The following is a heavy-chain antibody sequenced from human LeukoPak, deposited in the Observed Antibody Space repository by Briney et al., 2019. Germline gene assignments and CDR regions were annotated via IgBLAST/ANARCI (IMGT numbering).Heavy chain of an antibody. J-gene: IGHJ6*03. CDR3: ARAGSSSWFRYYYYYMDV. CDR2: INPSGGST. D-gene: IGHD6-13*01. V-gene: IGHV1-46*01. Sequence: ASVKVSCKASGYTFTSYYMHWVRQAPGQGLEWMGIINPSGGSTGYAQKFQGRVTMTRDMSTSTVYMELSSLRSEDTAVYYCARAGSSSWFRYYYYYMDVWGKGTTVTVSS. CDR1: GYTFTSYY.